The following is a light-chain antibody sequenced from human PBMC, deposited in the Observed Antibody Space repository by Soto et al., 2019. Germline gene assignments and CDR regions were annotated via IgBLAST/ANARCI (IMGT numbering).Light chain of an antibody. CDR3: SSYAGSNTWV. CDR1: SSDVGGYNS. Sequence: QSALTQPPSASGSPGQSVTISCTGTSSDVGGYNSVSWYQQHPGTAPKLMIYEVNKRPSGVPDRFSGSKSGNTASLTVSGLQAEDEADYYCSSYAGSNTWVFGGGTQLTVL. CDR2: EVN. V-gene: IGLV2-8*01. J-gene: IGLJ3*02.